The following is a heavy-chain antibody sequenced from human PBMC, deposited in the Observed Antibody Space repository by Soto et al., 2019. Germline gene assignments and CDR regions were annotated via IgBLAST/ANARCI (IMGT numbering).Heavy chain of an antibody. V-gene: IGHV1-69*13. CDR1: GGTFSSYA. Sequence: VKVSCKASGGTFSSYAISWVRQAPGQGLEWMGGIIPIFGTANYAQKFQGRVTITADESTSTAYMELSSLRSEDTAVYYCARSLSIRYSSTNFDYWGQGTLVNVSS. CDR2: IIPIFGTA. J-gene: IGHJ4*02. D-gene: IGHD6-13*01. CDR3: ARSLSIRYSSTNFDY.